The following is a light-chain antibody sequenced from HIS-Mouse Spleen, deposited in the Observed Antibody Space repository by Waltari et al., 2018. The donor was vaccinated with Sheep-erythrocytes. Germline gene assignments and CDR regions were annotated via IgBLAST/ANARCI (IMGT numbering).Light chain of an antibody. Sequence: SYELTQPPSVSVSPGQTASITCSGDKLGDEYACWYQQKPGQSPVLVIYQDSKRPSGIAERFSGSNSGNTATLSISGTQAMDEADYYCQAWDSSTAVFGGGTKLTVL. CDR1: KLGDEY. V-gene: IGLV3-1*01. CDR2: QDS. J-gene: IGLJ2*01. CDR3: QAWDSSTAV.